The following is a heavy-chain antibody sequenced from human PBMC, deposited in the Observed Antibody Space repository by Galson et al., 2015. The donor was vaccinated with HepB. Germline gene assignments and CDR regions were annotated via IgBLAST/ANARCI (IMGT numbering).Heavy chain of an antibody. D-gene: IGHD3-10*01. CDR2: ISAHNGNT. CDR1: GYTFTNYG. J-gene: IGHJ6*03. Sequence: SVKVSCKASGYTFTNYGISWVRQAPGQGLEWMGWISAHNGNTDYAQEFQGRVTMTTDTSTSTAYMELRSLRSDDTAMYYCAREEFYGSGSPGYYYYYMDVWGEGTTVTVSS. CDR3: AREEFYGSGSPGYYYYYMDV. V-gene: IGHV1-18*01.